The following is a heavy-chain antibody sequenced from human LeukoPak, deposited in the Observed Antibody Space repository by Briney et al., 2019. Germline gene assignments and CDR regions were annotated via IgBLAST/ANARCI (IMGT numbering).Heavy chain of an antibody. CDR2: INAGNGNT. CDR3: ALTVEYYDFWSGPYYGMDV. J-gene: IGHJ6*02. CDR1: GYTFTSYA. Sequence: ASVKVSCKASGYTFTSYAMHWVHQAPGQRLEWMGWINAGNGNTKYSQKFQGRVTITRDTSASTAYMELSSLRSEDTAVYYCALTVEYYDFWSGPYYGMDVWGQGTTVTVSS. V-gene: IGHV1-3*01. D-gene: IGHD3-3*01.